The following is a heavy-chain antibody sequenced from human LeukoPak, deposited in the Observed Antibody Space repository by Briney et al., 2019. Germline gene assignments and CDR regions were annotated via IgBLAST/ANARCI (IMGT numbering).Heavy chain of an antibody. J-gene: IGHJ4*02. CDR3: ARDSSRNLDY. Sequence: GGSLRLSCAASGFTFSSYDMHWVRQAPGKGLKWVAFIRYDGSNKYYADSVKGRFSISRDNSKNTLYLQMNSLRAEDTAVYYCARDSSRNLDYWGQGTLVTVSS. CDR2: IRYDGSNK. V-gene: IGHV3-30*02. CDR1: GFTFSSYD.